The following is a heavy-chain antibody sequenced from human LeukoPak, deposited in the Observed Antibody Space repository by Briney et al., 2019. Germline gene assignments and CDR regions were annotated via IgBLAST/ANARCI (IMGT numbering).Heavy chain of an antibody. V-gene: IGHV4-59*01. CDR3: ARVAKHFRGPLSYYYVDV. J-gene: IGHJ6*03. CDR1: GGSITNYY. CDR2: SYYNGNT. Sequence: SETLSLTCTVSGGSITNYYWSWIRQPPGKGLEWIGFSYYNGNTNYNPSLKSRVSISVDTSKKLFSLKLASVTAADTAEYYCARVAKHFRGPLSYYYVDVWGTGTTVTISS. D-gene: IGHD3-10*01.